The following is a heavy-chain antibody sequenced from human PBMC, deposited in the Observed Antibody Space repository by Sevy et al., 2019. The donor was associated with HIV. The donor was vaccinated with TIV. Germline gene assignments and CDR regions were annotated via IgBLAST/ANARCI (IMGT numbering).Heavy chain of an antibody. J-gene: IGHJ6*02. CDR1: AGSISSYY. CDR2: IYTSGST. CDR3: ARDSRGYSGYDDYYYYYGMDV. V-gene: IGHV4-4*07. Sequence: SETLSLTCTVSAGSISSYYWSWIRQPAGKGLEWIGRIYTSGSTNYNPSLKSRVTMSVDTSKNQFSLKLSSVTAADTAVYYCARDSRGYSGYDDYYYYYGMDVWGQGTTVTVSS. D-gene: IGHD5-12*01.